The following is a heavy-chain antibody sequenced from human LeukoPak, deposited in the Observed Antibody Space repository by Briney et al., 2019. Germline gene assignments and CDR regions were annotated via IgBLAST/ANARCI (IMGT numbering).Heavy chain of an antibody. Sequence: PGGSLRLSCAASGFTFSSYVMSWARQAPGKGLEWVSAISGSGGSTFYADSVKGRFTISRDNSKNTLYLQMNSLRAEDTAVYYCANTGGSVYWYFDLWGRGTLVTVSS. J-gene: IGHJ2*01. CDR1: GFTFSSYV. CDR3: ANTGGSVYWYFDL. CDR2: ISGSGGST. D-gene: IGHD1-14*01. V-gene: IGHV3-23*01.